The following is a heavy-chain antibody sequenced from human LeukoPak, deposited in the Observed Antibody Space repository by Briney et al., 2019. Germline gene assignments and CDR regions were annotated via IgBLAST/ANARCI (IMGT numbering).Heavy chain of an antibody. Sequence: PGRSLRLSCTASGFTFSNYGMHWVRQAPGKGLEWVAVIWDDGSTKYYADSVKGRFIISRDNSKNTLYLEMNSLRAEDTAVYYCAKDRDYSNYAWGQGTLVTVSS. CDR3: AKDRDYSNYA. J-gene: IGHJ5*02. D-gene: IGHD4-11*01. CDR2: IWDDGSTK. V-gene: IGHV3-33*06. CDR1: GFTFSNYG.